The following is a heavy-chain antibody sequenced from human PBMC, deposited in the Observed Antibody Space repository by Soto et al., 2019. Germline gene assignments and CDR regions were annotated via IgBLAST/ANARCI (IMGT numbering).Heavy chain of an antibody. J-gene: IGHJ4*02. V-gene: IGHV4-30-4*01. D-gene: IGHD6-19*01. Sequence: PSETLSLTCTVSGGSISSGDYYWSWIRQPPGKGLEWIGYIYYSGSTYYNPSLKSRVTISVDTSKNQFSLKLSSVTAADTAVYYCARVSADINFDYWGQGTLVTVSS. CDR2: IYYSGST. CDR3: ARVSADINFDY. CDR1: GGSISSGDYY.